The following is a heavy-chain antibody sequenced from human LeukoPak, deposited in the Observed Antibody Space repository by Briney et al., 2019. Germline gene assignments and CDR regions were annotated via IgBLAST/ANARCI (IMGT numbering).Heavy chain of an antibody. CDR2: INTDGSST. V-gene: IGHV3-74*01. CDR1: GFTFSGYW. D-gene: IGHD2-2*01. CDR3: VRRHPPPSTSPTSYGMDV. J-gene: IGHJ6*02. Sequence: GGSLRLSCAASGFTFSGYWMHWVRQAPGKGLVWVSRINTDGSSTTYADSVNGRFTISRDNAKNTLYLQMNSLRVEDTAVYHCVRRHPPPSTSPTSYGMDVWGQGTTVTVSS.